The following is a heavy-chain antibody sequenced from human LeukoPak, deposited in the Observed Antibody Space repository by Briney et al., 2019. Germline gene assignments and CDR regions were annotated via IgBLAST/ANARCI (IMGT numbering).Heavy chain of an antibody. Sequence: GSLRLSCTASGFTFGDYAMSWFRQAPGKGLEWVGFIRSKAYGGTTEYAASVKGRFTISRDDSKSIAYLQMNSLKTEDTAVYYCTRAMIVVVITTDLPDYWGLGTLVTVSS. J-gene: IGHJ4*02. CDR1: GFTFGDYA. D-gene: IGHD3-22*01. V-gene: IGHV3-49*03. CDR3: TRAMIVVVITTDLPDY. CDR2: IRSKAYGGTT.